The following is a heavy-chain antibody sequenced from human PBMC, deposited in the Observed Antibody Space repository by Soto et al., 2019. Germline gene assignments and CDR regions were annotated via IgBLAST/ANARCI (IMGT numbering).Heavy chain of an antibody. V-gene: IGHV3-21*06. J-gene: IGHJ4*02. Sequence: EVQLVESGGGLVKPGGSLRLSCATSGFTFSSFDMDWVRQAPGKGLEWVSSIHRASTYIYYADSVRGRFTISRDNAKSSLYLQMNSLTVEDTAVYYSARRAVTTYHFFDYWGQGALVTVSS. CDR3: ARRAVTTYHFFDY. D-gene: IGHD4-17*01. CDR2: IHRASTYI. CDR1: GFTFSSFD.